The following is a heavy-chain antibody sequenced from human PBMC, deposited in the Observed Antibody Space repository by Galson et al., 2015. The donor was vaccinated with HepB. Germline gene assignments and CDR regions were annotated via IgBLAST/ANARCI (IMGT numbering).Heavy chain of an antibody. V-gene: IGHV3-49*04. CDR2: IRSKAYGGAT. J-gene: IGHJ6*02. CDR1: GFTFGDYA. CDR3: TRAIAVAGTGGFYYYYYGMDV. Sequence: SLRLSCAASGFTFGDYAMSWVRQAPGKGLEWVGFIRSKAYGGATEYAASVKGRFTISRDDSKSIAYLQMNSLKTEDTAVYYCTRAIAVAGTGGFYYYYYGMDVWGQGTTVTVSS. D-gene: IGHD6-19*01.